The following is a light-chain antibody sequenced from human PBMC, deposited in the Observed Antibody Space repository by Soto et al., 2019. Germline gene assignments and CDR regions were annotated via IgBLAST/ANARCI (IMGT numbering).Light chain of an antibody. CDR1: QSVSSY. V-gene: IGKV3-11*01. CDR2: DAS. CDR3: QQRSNWLT. J-gene: IGKJ4*01. Sequence: EVVFTQSPATLSLSPGDRAPLSCRASQSVSSYFAWYQQKPGQAPRLLIYDASNRATGIPARFSGSGSGTDFTLTISSLEPEDFAVYYCQQRSNWLTFGGGTKVDIK.